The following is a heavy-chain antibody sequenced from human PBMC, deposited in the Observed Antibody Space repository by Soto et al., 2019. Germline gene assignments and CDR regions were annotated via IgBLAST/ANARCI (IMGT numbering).Heavy chain of an antibody. D-gene: IGHD3-22*01. CDR2: ISVDGGST. J-gene: IGHJ1*01. CDR3: AREDESSGHAGTFKH. Sequence: QVQLVESGGGVVQPGRSLRLSCIASGFTFSTYVMHWVRQAPGEGLEWVAGISVDGGSTHYTDSVKGRFTISRDNAKNTVYLQMDSLTVEETTVYYCAREDESSGHAGTFKHWGQGTLVNVSS. CDR1: GFTFSTYV. V-gene: IGHV3-30*14.